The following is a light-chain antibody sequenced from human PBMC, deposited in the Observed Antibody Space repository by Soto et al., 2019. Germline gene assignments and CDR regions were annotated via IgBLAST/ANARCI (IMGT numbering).Light chain of an antibody. J-gene: IGKJ2*01. CDR2: ATS. Sequence: DIQMTQSPSSLSASVGDRVTITCRATQYISTYLNWYQQKPGIAPKLLIYATSSLQRGFPSRFSGSGSGTDFTLTISSLQPEDFASYYRQQSYNTPYTFGQETKLDIK. V-gene: IGKV1-39*01. CDR1: QYISTY. CDR3: QQSYNTPYT.